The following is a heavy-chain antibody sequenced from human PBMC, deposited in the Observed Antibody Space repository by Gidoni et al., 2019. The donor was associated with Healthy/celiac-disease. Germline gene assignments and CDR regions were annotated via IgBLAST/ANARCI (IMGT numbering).Heavy chain of an antibody. D-gene: IGHD6-19*01. CDR1: GGTFSRYA. Sequence: QVQLVQSGAEVKKPGSSVKVSCKASGGTFSRYAISWVRQAPGQGLEWMGGILPTFGTANYAQKFQGRVTITADESTSTAYMELSSLRSEDTAVYYCARDTGGIAVAGSWAPFDYWGQGTLVTVSS. CDR3: ARDTGGIAVAGSWAPFDY. CDR2: ILPTFGTA. V-gene: IGHV1-69*01. J-gene: IGHJ4*02.